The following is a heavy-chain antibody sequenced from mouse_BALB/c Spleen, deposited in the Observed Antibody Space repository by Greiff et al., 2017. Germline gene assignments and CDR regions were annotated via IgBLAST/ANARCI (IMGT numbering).Heavy chain of an antibody. CDR1: GYTFSSYW. D-gene: IGHD1-2*01. J-gene: IGHJ1*01. CDR2: ILPGSGST. CDR3: ARADLLRLRYFDV. V-gene: IGHV1-9*01. Sequence: VQLQQSGAELMKPGASVKISCKATGYTFSSYWIEWVKQRPGHGLEWIGEILPGSGSTNYNEKFKGEATFTADTSSNTAYMQLSSLTSEDSAVYYCARADLLRLRYFDVWGAGTTVTVSS.